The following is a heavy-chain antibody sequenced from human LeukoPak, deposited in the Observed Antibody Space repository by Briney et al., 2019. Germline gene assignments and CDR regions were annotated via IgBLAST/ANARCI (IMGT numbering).Heavy chain of an antibody. CDR2: IYYSGST. J-gene: IGHJ5*02. CDR3: ARRIAAAGTRWFDL. V-gene: IGHV4-31*03. CDR1: GGSISSGGYY. Sequence: PSQTLSLTCTVSGGSISSGGYYWSWIRQHPGKGLEWIGYIYYSGSTYYNPSLKSRVTISVDTSKNQFSLKLSSVTAADTAVYYCARRIAAAGTRWFDLWGQGTLVTVSS. D-gene: IGHD6-13*01.